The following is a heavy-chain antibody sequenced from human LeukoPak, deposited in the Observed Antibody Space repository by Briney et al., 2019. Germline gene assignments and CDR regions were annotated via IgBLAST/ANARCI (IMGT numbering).Heavy chain of an antibody. CDR3: ATRKPYSSSRIFDP. CDR1: GGSFSGYY. J-gene: IGHJ5*02. V-gene: IGHV4-34*01. CDR2: INHSGST. Sequence: PSETLSLTCAVYGGSFSGYYWSWIRQPPGKGLEWIGEINHSGSTNYNPSLKSRVTISVDTSKNQFSLKLSSVTAADTAVYYCATRKPYSSSRIFDPWGQGTLVTVSS. D-gene: IGHD6-13*01.